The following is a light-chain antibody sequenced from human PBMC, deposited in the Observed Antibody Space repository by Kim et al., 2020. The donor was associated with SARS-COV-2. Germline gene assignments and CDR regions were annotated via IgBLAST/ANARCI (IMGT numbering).Light chain of an antibody. CDR1: QSVRNGY. Sequence: VLTQSPGTLSLSPGERATLSCRASQSVRNGYLAWYQQKPGQAPRLLIYDASSRATGIPDRFSGSGSGTDFTLTISRLEPEDFAVYYCQQYTGSPITFGKGTRLEIK. CDR2: DAS. CDR3: QQYTGSPIT. J-gene: IGKJ5*01. V-gene: IGKV3-20*01.